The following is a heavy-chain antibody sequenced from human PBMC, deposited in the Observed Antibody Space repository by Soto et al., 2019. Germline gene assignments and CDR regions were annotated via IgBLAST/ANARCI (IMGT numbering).Heavy chain of an antibody. CDR1: GFTFSSYG. J-gene: IGHJ4*02. D-gene: IGHD1-7*01. CDR3: AKDPEGITGTTTLY. CDR2: ISYDGSNK. Sequence: GGSLRLSCAASGFTFSSYGMHWFRQAPGKGLEWVAVISYDGSNKYYADSVKGRFTISRDNSKNTLYLQMNSLRAEDTAVYYCAKDPEGITGTTTLYWGQGTLVTVSS. V-gene: IGHV3-30*18.